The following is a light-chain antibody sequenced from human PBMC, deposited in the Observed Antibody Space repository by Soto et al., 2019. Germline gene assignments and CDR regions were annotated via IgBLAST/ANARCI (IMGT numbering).Light chain of an antibody. V-gene: IGKV3-15*01. CDR1: QSVNSN. CDR3: QQYNNWWT. J-gene: IGKJ1*01. CDR2: DAS. Sequence: EIVMTQSPATLSVSPRERATLSCRASQSVNSNLAWYRQKPGQAPRLLIYDASTRATGIPARFSGSGSGTEFTLTISSLQSEDFAVYYCQQYNNWWTFGQGTKVEIK.